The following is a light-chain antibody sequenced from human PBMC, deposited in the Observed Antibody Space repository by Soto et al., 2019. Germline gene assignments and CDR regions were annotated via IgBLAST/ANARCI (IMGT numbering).Light chain of an antibody. CDR2: RAS. J-gene: IGKJ1*01. CDR1: QNIYSN. V-gene: IGKV3-15*01. CDR3: QQYGNSPT. Sequence: IVMTQSPATLSVSPGERVTLSCRASQNIYSNIAWYQQRPGQAPRLLIYRASTRATGVPARFSGSGSGTDFTLTIRRLEPEDFAVYYCQQYGNSPTFGQGTKVDIK.